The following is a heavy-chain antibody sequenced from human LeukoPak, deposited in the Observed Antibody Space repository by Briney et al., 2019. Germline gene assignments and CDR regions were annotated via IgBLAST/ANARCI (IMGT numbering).Heavy chain of an antibody. Sequence: PSGTLSLTCTVCGGSFSGYYWRYIRQPPGKGLEWIGYIYHSGSTYYNPSLKSRVTISVDRSKNQFSLKLSSVTAADTAVYYCARDRYGDYPFDPWGQGTLVTVSS. D-gene: IGHD4-17*01. J-gene: IGHJ5*02. CDR2: IYHSGST. V-gene: IGHV4-34*01. CDR1: GGSFSGYY. CDR3: ARDRYGDYPFDP.